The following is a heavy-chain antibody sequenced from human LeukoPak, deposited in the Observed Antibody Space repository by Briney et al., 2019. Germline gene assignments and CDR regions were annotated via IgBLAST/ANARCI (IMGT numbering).Heavy chain of an antibody. D-gene: IGHD2-2*01. Sequence: PGGSLRLSCAASGFTFSSYWMSWVRQAPGKGLEWVANIKKDGSAKYYVDSVKGRFTISRDNAKNSLYLQMNSLRAEDTAVYYCAREGSCSRTRCYEDYWGQGTLVTVSS. V-gene: IGHV3-7*01. CDR3: AREGSCSRTRCYEDY. J-gene: IGHJ4*02. CDR1: GFTFSSYW. CDR2: IKKDGSAK.